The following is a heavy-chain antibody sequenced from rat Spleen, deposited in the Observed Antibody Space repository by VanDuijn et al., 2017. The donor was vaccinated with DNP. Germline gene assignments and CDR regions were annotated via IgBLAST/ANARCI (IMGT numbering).Heavy chain of an antibody. Sequence: EVQLLESGGGLVQPGRSLKLSCAASGFTFSNYYMAWVRQAPTKGLEWIASITGGSGTTSYPDAVKGRFMISRDDTKNTQYLQMDSLRSEDTATYYCATGVYGGYADWFAYWGQGTLVTVSS. V-gene: IGHV5S23*01. CDR3: ATGVYGGYADWFAY. CDR2: ITGGSGTT. D-gene: IGHD1-11*01. CDR1: GFTFSNYY. J-gene: IGHJ3*01.